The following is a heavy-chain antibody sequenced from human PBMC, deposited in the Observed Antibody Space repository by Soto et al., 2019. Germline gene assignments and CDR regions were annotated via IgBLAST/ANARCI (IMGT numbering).Heavy chain of an antibody. V-gene: IGHV3-7*01. CDR3: ARGVPGSGSYYNDY. CDR1: GFTFSSYW. J-gene: IGHJ4*02. Sequence: GGSLRLSCAASGFTFSSYWMSWVRQAPGKGLEWVANIKQDGSEKYYVDSVKGRFTISRDNAKNSLYLQMNSLRAEDTALYYCARGVPGSGSYYNDYWGQGTLVTVSS. D-gene: IGHD3-10*01. CDR2: IKQDGSEK.